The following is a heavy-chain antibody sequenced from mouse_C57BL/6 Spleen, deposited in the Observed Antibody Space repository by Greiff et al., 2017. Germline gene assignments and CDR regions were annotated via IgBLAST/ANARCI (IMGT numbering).Heavy chain of an antibody. Sequence: QVTLKESGPGILQPSQTLSLTCSFSGFSLSTFGMGVGWIRQPSGKGLEWLAHIWWDDDKYYNPALKSRLTISKYTSKNQVFLKIANVDTADTATYYCARPYGYDESYYAMDYWGQGTSVTVSS. CDR1: GFSLSTFGMG. J-gene: IGHJ4*01. CDR3: ARPYGYDESYYAMDY. V-gene: IGHV8-8*01. D-gene: IGHD2-2*01. CDR2: IWWDDDK.